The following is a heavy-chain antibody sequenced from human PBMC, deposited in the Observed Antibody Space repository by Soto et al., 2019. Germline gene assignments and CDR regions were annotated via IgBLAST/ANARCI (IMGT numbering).Heavy chain of an antibody. J-gene: IGHJ4*02. CDR1: GGSFSGYY. CDR3: ARAAIYYGSGSSPAY. Sequence: QVQLQQWGAGLLKPSETLSLTCAVYGGSFSGYYWSWIRQPPGKGLEWIGYINHSGSTNYNPSLKSRVTISLDTSKNQFSLKLSSVTAADTAVYYCARAAIYYGSGSSPAYWGQGTLVTVSS. D-gene: IGHD3-10*01. V-gene: IGHV4-34*01. CDR2: INHSGST.